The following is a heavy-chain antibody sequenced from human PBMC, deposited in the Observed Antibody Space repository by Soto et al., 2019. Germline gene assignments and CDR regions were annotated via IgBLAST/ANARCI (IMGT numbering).Heavy chain of an antibody. CDR3: ARGGGTILAPLP. CDR2: INPNSGAT. V-gene: IGHV1-2*02. J-gene: IGHJ5*02. CDR1: GYTFTRYF. Sequence: QVPLVQSGAEVKKPGASVKVSCRASGYTFTRYFMHWVRQAPGQGLEWMGWINPNSGATKYAQKFQGRVTRSRDTSIRTAYMELSGLRSDDTAVYYCARGGGTILAPLPWGQGTLVTVSS. D-gene: IGHD3-3*01.